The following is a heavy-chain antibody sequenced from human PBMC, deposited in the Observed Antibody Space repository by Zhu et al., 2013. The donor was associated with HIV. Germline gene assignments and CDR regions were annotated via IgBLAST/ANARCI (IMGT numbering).Heavy chain of an antibody. Sequence: QVQLEQSGAEVKMPGSSVKVSCTASGGTFSSYAISWVRQAPGQGLEWMGWIGTNNGHTESAEQVRGRITMTTDRVRSTAYMELRSLRSDDTAVYYCARDRPENQLLADFWYFGLDVWGQGTTVTVSS. V-gene: IGHV1-18*01. CDR1: GGTFSSYA. CDR3: ARDRPENQLLADFWYFGLDV. D-gene: IGHD3-3*01. J-gene: IGHJ6*02. CDR2: IGTNNGHT.